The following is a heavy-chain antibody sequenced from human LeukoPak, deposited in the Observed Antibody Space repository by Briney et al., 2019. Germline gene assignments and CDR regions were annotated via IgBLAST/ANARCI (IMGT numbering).Heavy chain of an antibody. D-gene: IGHD6-13*01. CDR3: ARVGSSSSWYNGATDY. CDR2: IYPGDSDT. J-gene: IGHJ4*02. CDR1: GYSFTSYW. V-gene: IGHV5-51*01. Sequence: GESLKISCKGSGYSFTSYWIGWVRQMPGKGLEWMGIIYPGDSDTRYSPSFQGQVTISADKSISTAYLQWSSLKASDTAMYYCARVGSSSSWYNGATDYWGQGTLVTVSS.